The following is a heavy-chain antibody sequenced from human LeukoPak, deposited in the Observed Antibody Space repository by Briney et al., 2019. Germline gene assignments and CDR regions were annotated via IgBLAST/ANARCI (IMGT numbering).Heavy chain of an antibody. J-gene: IGHJ4*02. Sequence: SETLSLTCTVSGGSISSGDYYWSWIRQPPGKGLEWIVYIYYSGSTYYNPSLKSRVTISVDTSKNQFSLKLSSVTAADTAVYYCARGPDRSIGYCSGGSCFFDYWGQGTLVTVSS. D-gene: IGHD2-15*01. CDR2: IYYSGST. CDR1: GGSISSGDYY. CDR3: ARGPDRSIGYCSGGSCFFDY. V-gene: IGHV4-30-4*01.